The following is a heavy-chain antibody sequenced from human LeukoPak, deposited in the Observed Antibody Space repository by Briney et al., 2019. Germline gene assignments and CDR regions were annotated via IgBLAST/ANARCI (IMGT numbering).Heavy chain of an antibody. CDR1: GGSISSYD. CDR3: ARAGAYGDAFDY. V-gene: IGHV4-59*01. D-gene: IGHD4-17*01. Sequence: PSETLSLTCTVSGGSISSYDWNWIRQPPGKGLEWIGYIYYSGSTNYNPSLKCRVTISVDTSKNHCTLKLSSVTAADTAVYYCARAGAYGDAFDYWGQGTLVTVSS. CDR2: IYYSGST. J-gene: IGHJ4*02.